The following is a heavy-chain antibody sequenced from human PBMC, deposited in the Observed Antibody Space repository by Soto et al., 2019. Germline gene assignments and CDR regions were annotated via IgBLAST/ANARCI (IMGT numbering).Heavy chain of an antibody. CDR3: ARVVPGAEAWFGP. CDR1: GYTFSDHY. J-gene: IGHJ5*02. V-gene: IGHV1-2*02. D-gene: IGHD2-2*01. Sequence: ASVKVSCKTSGYTFSDHYTHWVRQAPGQPLEWLGWISLYSDGTNYAQKFQGRVSMTTDASTTTAYMELRSLRSDDTAVYYCARVVPGAEAWFGPWGQGTLVTVSS. CDR2: ISLYSDGT.